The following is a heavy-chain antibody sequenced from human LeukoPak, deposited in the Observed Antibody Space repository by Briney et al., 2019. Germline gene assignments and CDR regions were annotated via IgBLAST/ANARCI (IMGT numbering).Heavy chain of an antibody. Sequence: SETLSLICAVSGYSISSGYYWGWIRQPPGKGLEWIGSIYHTGTTHYNASLRTRVTISVDTSKNQFSLKLTSVTAADTAVYYCARVLAGSGSYDYWGQGTLVTVSS. CDR3: ARVLAGSGSYDY. CDR2: IYHTGTT. J-gene: IGHJ4*02. CDR1: GYSISSGYY. V-gene: IGHV4-38-2*01. D-gene: IGHD3-10*01.